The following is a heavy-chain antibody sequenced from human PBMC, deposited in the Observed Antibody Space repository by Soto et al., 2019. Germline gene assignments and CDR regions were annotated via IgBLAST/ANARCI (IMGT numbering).Heavy chain of an antibody. CDR2: IKRKTDGGIT. J-gene: IGHJ4*02. CDR1: GFSFSNVW. D-gene: IGHD3-22*01. CDR3: TTRVITTNDY. V-gene: IGHV3-15*07. Sequence: EVQLVESGGGLVKPGGSLRLSCAASGFSFSNVWMNWVRQAPGKGLEWVGRIKRKTDGGITEYAAHVKGRFSTSSDACNHTLFLQLNSLKPEDTAVYYCTTRVITTNDYWGQGTLVTVSS.